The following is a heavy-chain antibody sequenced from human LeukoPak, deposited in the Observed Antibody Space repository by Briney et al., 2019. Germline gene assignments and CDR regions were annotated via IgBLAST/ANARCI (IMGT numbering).Heavy chain of an antibody. CDR2: IYTSGST. D-gene: IGHD6-13*01. Sequence: SETLSLTCTVSGGSISSGSYYWSWIRQPAGKGLEWIGRIYTSGSTNYNPSLKSRVTISVDTSKNQFSQKLSSVTAADTAVYYCARDIAAAEYNWFDPWGQGTLVTVSS. V-gene: IGHV4-61*02. CDR3: ARDIAAAEYNWFDP. J-gene: IGHJ5*02. CDR1: GGSISSGSYY.